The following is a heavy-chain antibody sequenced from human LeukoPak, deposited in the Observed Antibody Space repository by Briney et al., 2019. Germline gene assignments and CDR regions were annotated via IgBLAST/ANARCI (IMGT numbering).Heavy chain of an antibody. Sequence: GGSLRLSCAASGFTFSSYWMSWVRQAPGKGLEWVANIKQDGSEKYYVDSVKGRFTISRDNAKNSLYLQMNSLRAEDTAVYYCARDVGRDYYDSSGYFWFDPWGQGTLVTVSS. V-gene: IGHV3-7*01. D-gene: IGHD3-22*01. CDR1: GFTFSSYW. CDR3: ARDVGRDYYDSSGYFWFDP. CDR2: IKQDGSEK. J-gene: IGHJ5*02.